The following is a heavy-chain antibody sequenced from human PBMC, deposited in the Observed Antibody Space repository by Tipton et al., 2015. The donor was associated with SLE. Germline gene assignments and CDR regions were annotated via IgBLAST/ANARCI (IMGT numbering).Heavy chain of an antibody. D-gene: IGHD5-12*01. CDR1: GGSISSSSFY. V-gene: IGHV4-39*07. Sequence: TLSLTCTVSGGSISSSSFYWGWIRQPPGKGLEWIGSFYYGKSTFYNPSLKSRVTISVDTSTNRLSLQLSSVTAADTALYYCARLISAYDCNFDYWGQGTLFTVSS. CDR3: ARLISAYDCNFDY. J-gene: IGHJ4*02. CDR2: FYYGKST.